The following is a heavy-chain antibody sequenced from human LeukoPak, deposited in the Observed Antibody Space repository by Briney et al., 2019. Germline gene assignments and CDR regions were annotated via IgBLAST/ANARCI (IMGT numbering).Heavy chain of an antibody. CDR3: ARYYCSSISCSHFDY. V-gene: IGHV4-59*08. CDR2: IYYSGST. CDR1: GGSISGYF. J-gene: IGHJ4*02. D-gene: IGHD2-2*01. Sequence: SETLSLTCSVSGGSISGYFWSWIRQPPGKGLEWIGYIYYSGSTNYNPSLRSRVTISVDTSKNQFSLKLSSVTAADTAVYYCARYYCSSISCSHFDYWGQGTLVTVSS.